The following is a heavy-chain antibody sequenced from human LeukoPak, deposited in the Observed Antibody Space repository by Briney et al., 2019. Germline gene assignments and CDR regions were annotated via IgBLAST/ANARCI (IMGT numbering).Heavy chain of an antibody. CDR1: GFTFSSYE. CDR3: AKEPYYYDSSGYYRDY. J-gene: IGHJ4*02. D-gene: IGHD3-22*01. V-gene: IGHV3-48*03. Sequence: PGGSLRLSCAASGFTFSSYEINWVRQAPGKGLEWVSYISSSGSTIYYADSARGRFTISRDNAKNTLYLQMNSLRAEDTAVYYCAKEPYYYDSSGYYRDYWGQGTLVTVSS. CDR2: ISSSGSTI.